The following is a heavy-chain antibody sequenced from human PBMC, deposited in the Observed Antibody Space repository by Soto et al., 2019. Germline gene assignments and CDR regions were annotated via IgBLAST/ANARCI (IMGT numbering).Heavy chain of an antibody. CDR1: GFTFSSYA. CDR2: ISYDGSNK. V-gene: IGHV3-30-3*01. J-gene: IGHJ6*02. Sequence: LRLSCAASGFTFSSYAMHWVRQAPGKGLEWVAVISYDGSNKYYADSVKGRFTISRDNSKNTLYLQMNSLRAEDTAVYYCARDRASSGWVASAWYYGMDVWGQGTTVTVSS. D-gene: IGHD6-19*01. CDR3: ARDRASSGWVASAWYYGMDV.